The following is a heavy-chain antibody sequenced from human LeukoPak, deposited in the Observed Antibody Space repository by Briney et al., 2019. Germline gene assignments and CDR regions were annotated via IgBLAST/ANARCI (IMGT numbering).Heavy chain of an antibody. CDR3: AKDPPYSSSWTPYFDC. D-gene: IGHD6-13*01. CDR2: ISGSGGST. V-gene: IGHV3-23*01. CDR1: GFTFSSYA. Sequence: PGGSLRLSCAASGFTFSSYAMSWVRQAPGKGLEWVSAISGSGGSTYYADSVKGRFTISRDNSKNTLYLQMNSLRAEDTAVYYCAKDPPYSSSWTPYFDCWGQGTLVTVSS. J-gene: IGHJ4*02.